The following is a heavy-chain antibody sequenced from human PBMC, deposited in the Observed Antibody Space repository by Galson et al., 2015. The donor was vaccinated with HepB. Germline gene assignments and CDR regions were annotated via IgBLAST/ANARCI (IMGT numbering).Heavy chain of an antibody. Sequence: SVKVSCKASGYTFTSYAMHWVRQAPGQRLEWMGWINAGNGSTKYSQKLQDRVTISRDTSANTAYMDLSSLRSEDTAVYYCARDRDGSYLDYWGQGTLVTVSS. CDR1: GYTFTSYA. CDR3: ARDRDGSYLDY. J-gene: IGHJ4*02. V-gene: IGHV1-3*01. D-gene: IGHD5-24*01. CDR2: INAGNGST.